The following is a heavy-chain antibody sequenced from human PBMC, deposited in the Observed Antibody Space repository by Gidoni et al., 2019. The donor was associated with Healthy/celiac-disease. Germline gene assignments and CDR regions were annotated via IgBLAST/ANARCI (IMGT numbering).Heavy chain of an antibody. V-gene: IGHV3-23*01. CDR3: AKDRAWGYGDYNDYFDY. Sequence: EVQLLESGGGLVQPGGSLRPSCAASGFTFSSHAMSLVRQAPGKGLEWASAFGGSGGSTYYADSVKGRFTISRDNSKNTLYLQMNSLRAEDTAVYYCAKDRAWGYGDYNDYFDYWGQGTLVTVSS. J-gene: IGHJ4*02. CDR2: FGGSGGST. D-gene: IGHD4-17*01. CDR1: GFTFSSHA.